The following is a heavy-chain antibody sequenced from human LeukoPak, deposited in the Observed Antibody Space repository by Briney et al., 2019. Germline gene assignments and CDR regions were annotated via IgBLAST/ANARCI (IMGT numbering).Heavy chain of an antibody. V-gene: IGHV3-30*04. J-gene: IGHJ6*02. Sequence: GGSLRLSCAASGFTFSRHAMHWVRQAPGKGLEWVAVISYDGRNKYYADSVKGRFTISRDNSKNTLYLQINSLRVEDTAVHYCARDHPGIVVASGWLFGMDVWGQGTTVTVSS. CDR2: ISYDGRNK. CDR3: ARDHPGIVVASGWLFGMDV. CDR1: GFTFSRHA. D-gene: IGHD6-19*01.